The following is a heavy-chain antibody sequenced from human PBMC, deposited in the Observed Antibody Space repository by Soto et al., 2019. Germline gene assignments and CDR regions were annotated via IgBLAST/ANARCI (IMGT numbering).Heavy chain of an antibody. Sequence: GASVKVSCKASGGTFSSYAISWVRQAPGQGLEWMGGIIPIFGTANYAQKFQGRVTITADESTSTAYMELSSLRSEDTAVYYCARGYCSGGSCWAEAFDIWGQGTMVTVSS. CDR1: GGTFSSYA. D-gene: IGHD2-15*01. CDR2: IIPIFGTA. J-gene: IGHJ3*02. CDR3: ARGYCSGGSCWAEAFDI. V-gene: IGHV1-69*13.